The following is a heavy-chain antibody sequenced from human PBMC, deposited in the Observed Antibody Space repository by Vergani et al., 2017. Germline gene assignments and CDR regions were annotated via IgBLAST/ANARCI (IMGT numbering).Heavy chain of an antibody. D-gene: IGHD3-22*01. CDR3: ARHDSSGYYYLDAFDI. Sequence: EVQLVQSGAEVKKPGESLKISCKGSGYSFTSYWFGWVRQMPGKGLEWMGIIYPGDSDTRYSPSFQGQVTISADKSISTAYLQWSSLKASDTAMYYCARHDSSGYYYLDAFDIWGQGTMVTVSS. J-gene: IGHJ3*02. CDR2: IYPGDSDT. V-gene: IGHV5-51*01. CDR1: GYSFTSYW.